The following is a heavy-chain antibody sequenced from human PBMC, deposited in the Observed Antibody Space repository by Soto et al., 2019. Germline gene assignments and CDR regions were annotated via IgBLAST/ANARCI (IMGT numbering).Heavy chain of an antibody. Sequence: GGSLRLSCAASGFTFSSYAMSWVRQAPGKGLEWVSAISGSGGSTYYADSVKGRFTISRDNSKNTLYLQMNSLRAEDTAVYYCAKSWVADYGDKSPVGFDPWGQGTLVTVSS. V-gene: IGHV3-23*01. CDR1: GFTFSSYA. J-gene: IGHJ5*02. D-gene: IGHD4-17*01. CDR3: AKSWVADYGDKSPVGFDP. CDR2: ISGSGGST.